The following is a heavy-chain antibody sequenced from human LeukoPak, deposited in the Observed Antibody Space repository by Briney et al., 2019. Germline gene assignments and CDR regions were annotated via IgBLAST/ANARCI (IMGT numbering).Heavy chain of an antibody. J-gene: IGHJ5*02. CDR1: GGSISSYY. D-gene: IGHD6-13*01. V-gene: IGHV4-4*07. CDR3: ARAGIAANHIRSYNWFDP. CDR2: IYTSGST. Sequence: SETLSPTCTVSGGSISSYYWSWIRQPAGKGLEWIGRIYTSGSTNYNPSLKSRVTMSVDTSKNQFSLKLSSVTAADTAVYYCARAGIAANHIRSYNWFDPWGQGTLVTVSS.